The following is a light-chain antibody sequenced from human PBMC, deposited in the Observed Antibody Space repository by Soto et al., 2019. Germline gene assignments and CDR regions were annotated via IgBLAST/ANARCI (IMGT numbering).Light chain of an antibody. CDR1: QSVSNNY. J-gene: IGKJ1*01. V-gene: IGKV3-20*01. CDR2: GAS. Sequence: LTQSPSFLSASVGDRVTITCRASQSVSNNYLAWYQQKPGQAPRLLIYGASNRATGIPDRFSGSGSGTDFTLTISRLEPEDFAVYYCQQYGSSGTFGQGTKVDIK. CDR3: QQYGSSGT.